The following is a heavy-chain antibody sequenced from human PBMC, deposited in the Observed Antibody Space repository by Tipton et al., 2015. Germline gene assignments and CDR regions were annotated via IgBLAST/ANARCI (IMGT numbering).Heavy chain of an antibody. D-gene: IGHD4-11*01. J-gene: IGHJ4*02. CDR3: ARGRSTLYSDSAGADY. CDR2: ISFSDTT. Sequence: TLSLTCTVSGGSVSSGSYYWSWIRQPPGKGLEWIGYISFSDTTHYNPSLKSRVTISVDTSKTQFSLKMSSVTAADTAVYYCARGRSTLYSDSAGADYWGPGTLVTASS. V-gene: IGHV4-61*01. CDR1: GGSVSSGSYY.